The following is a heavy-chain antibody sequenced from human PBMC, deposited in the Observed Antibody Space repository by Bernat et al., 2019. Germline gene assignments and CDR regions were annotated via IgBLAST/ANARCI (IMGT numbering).Heavy chain of an antibody. V-gene: IGHV3-74*01. CDR2: INSDGSST. D-gene: IGHD3-22*01. CDR3: ARGGSYYDSSGYYSTPDY. CDR1: GFTFSSYW. J-gene: IGHJ4*02. Sequence: EVQLVESGGGLVQPGGSLRLSCAASGFTFSSYWMHWVRQAPGKGLVWVSRINSDGSSTSCADSVKGRFTISRDNAKNTLYLQMNSLRAEDTAVYYCARGGSYYDSSGYYSTPDYWGQGTLVTVSS.